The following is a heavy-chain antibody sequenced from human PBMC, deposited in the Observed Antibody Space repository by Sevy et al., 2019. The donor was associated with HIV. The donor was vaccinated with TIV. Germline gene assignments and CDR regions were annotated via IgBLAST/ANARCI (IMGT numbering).Heavy chain of an antibody. Sequence: GGSLRLSCAASGFTFSSYDMHWVRQATGKGLEWVSAIGTAGDTYYPGSVKGRFTISRENAKNSLYLQMNSLRVEDTAVYYCVREGLGGYSYSLDCWGQGTLVTVSS. CDR2: IGTAGDT. V-gene: IGHV3-13*01. D-gene: IGHD5-18*01. CDR1: GFTFSSYD. J-gene: IGHJ4*02. CDR3: VREGLGGYSYSLDC.